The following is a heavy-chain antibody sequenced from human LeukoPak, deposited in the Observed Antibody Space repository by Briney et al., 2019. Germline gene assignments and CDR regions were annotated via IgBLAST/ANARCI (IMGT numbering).Heavy chain of an antibody. CDR1: GFTFSSYA. CDR3: ARDPGVLRFLEWSDAFDI. CDR2: ISYAGSNK. Sequence: GGSLRLSCAASGFTFSSYAMHWVRQAPGKWLEWVAVISYAGSNKYYADSVKGRFTISRDNSKNTLYLQMNSLRAEDTAVYYCARDPGVLRFLEWSDAFDIWGQGTMVTVSS. D-gene: IGHD3-3*01. J-gene: IGHJ3*02. V-gene: IGHV3-30-3*01.